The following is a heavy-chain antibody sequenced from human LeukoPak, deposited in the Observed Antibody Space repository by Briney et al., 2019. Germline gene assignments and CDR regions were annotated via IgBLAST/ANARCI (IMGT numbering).Heavy chain of an antibody. Sequence: SETLSLTCTVSGASISSGAYYWSWIRQYPGKGLEWIGYIHSSGRTYSNPSLRSRVTISIDTSKNHFSLKLHSVTAADTAVYYCAARYSSSSSWFDPWGQGTLVTVSS. V-gene: IGHV4-31*03. D-gene: IGHD6-6*01. J-gene: IGHJ5*02. CDR2: IHSSGRT. CDR1: GASISSGAYY. CDR3: AARYSSSSSWFDP.